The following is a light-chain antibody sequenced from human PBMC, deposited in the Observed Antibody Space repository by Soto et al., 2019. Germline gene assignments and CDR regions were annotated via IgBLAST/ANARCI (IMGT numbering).Light chain of an antibody. J-gene: IGKJ1*01. V-gene: IGKV2-28*01. CDR2: LGS. CDR1: QSLLHSNGYNY. Sequence: DIVMTQSPLSLPVTPGEPASISCRSSQSLLHSNGYNYLDWYLQKPGQSPQLLIYLGSNRASGVPNRLSGSESGTDFTLKISRVEDEDVVVYYSMQGLQTPWTFGQGTKVEIK. CDR3: MQGLQTPWT.